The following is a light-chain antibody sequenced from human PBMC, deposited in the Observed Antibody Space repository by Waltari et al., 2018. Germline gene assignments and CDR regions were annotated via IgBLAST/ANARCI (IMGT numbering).Light chain of an antibody. J-gene: IGLJ3*02. CDR3: CSFTRSSTWV. Sequence: QSALTQPASVSGSPGQSIIISCTGTTNDLGAYNYVPWYQQHPGKAPKLMIYDVNSRPSGVSSRFSGSKSGNTASLIISGLQAEDEADYYCCSFTRSSTWVFGGGTKVTVL. V-gene: IGLV2-14*03. CDR2: DVN. CDR1: TNDLGAYNY.